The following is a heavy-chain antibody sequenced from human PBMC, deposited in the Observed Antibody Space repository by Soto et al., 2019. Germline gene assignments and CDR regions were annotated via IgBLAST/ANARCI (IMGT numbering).Heavy chain of an antibody. Sequence: QVQLQQWGAGLLKPSETLSLTCAVYGGSFSGYYWSWIRQPPGKGLEWIGEINHSGSTNYNPSLKSRVTISVDTSKNQFSLKLSSVTAADTAVYYCARGAKGHITYYYYYMDVWGKGTTVTVSS. V-gene: IGHV4-34*01. CDR1: GGSFSGYY. CDR2: INHSGST. J-gene: IGHJ6*03. CDR3: ARGAKGHITYYYYYMDV. D-gene: IGHD3-3*01.